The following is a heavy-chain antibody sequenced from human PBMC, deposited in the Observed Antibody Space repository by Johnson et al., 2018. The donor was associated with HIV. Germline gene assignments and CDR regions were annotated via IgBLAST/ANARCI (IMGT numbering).Heavy chain of an antibody. V-gene: IGHV3-30*04. CDR1: GFTFSSYA. D-gene: IGHD5-24*01. CDR3: AREGGDGYSPSAFDI. Sequence: QVQLVESGGGVVQPGGSLRLSCAASGFTFSSYAMHWVRQAPGKGLEWVAVISYDGSNKYYADSVKGRFTISRDNSKNTLYLQMNSLRAEDTAVYYCAREGGDGYSPSAFDIWGQVTMVTVSS. J-gene: IGHJ3*02. CDR2: ISYDGSNK.